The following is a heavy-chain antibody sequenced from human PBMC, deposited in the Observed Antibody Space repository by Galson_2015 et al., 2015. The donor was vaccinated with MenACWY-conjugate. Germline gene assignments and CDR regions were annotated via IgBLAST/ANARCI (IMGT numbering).Heavy chain of an antibody. CDR3: ARDPRYSSGWYADYYYGMDV. CDR1: GGSFSGYY. CDR2: INHSGST. D-gene: IGHD6-19*01. V-gene: IGHV4-34*01. J-gene: IGHJ6*02. Sequence: SETLSLTCAVYGGSFSGYYWSWIRQPPGKGLEWIGEINHSGSTNYNPSLKGRVTISVDTSKNQFSLKLSSVTAADTAVYYCARDPRYSSGWYADYYYGMDVWGQGTTVTVSS.